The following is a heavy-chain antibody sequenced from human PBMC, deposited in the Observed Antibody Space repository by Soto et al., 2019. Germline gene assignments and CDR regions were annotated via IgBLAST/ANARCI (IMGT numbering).Heavy chain of an antibody. CDR3: ARSNYYDSSGYCDY. J-gene: IGHJ4*02. D-gene: IGHD3-22*01. Sequence: QVQLVQSGAEVKKPGASVKVSCKASGYTFNSYGIIWVRQGPGQGLEWMGWISAYNGNTNYAQKLQGRVTMTTDTSTSTAYMELRSLRSDDTAVYYCARSNYYDSSGYCDYWGQGTLVTVSS. V-gene: IGHV1-18*01. CDR1: GYTFNSYG. CDR2: ISAYNGNT.